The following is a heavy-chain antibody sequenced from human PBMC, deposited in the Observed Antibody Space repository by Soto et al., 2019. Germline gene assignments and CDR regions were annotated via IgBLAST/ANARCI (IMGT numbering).Heavy chain of an antibody. D-gene: IGHD3-22*01. CDR1: GFTFSSYA. J-gene: IGHJ4*02. CDR2: IYSGGNT. CDR3: AKEYYDNSGYYPNHFDS. V-gene: IGHV3-23*03. Sequence: PGGSLRLSCAASGFTFSSYAMSWVRQAPGKGLEWVSVIYSGGNTYYADSVKGRFTISRHNSENTLYLQMSSLRADDTAAYYCAKEYYDNSGYYPNHFDSWGQGTLVTVSS.